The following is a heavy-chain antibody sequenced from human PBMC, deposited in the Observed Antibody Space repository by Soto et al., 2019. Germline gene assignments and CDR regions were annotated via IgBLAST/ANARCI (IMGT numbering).Heavy chain of an antibody. CDR3: ARDVVVRGVIHNWFDP. D-gene: IGHD3-10*01. J-gene: IGHJ5*02. CDR1: GYTFTSYG. CDR2: ISAYNGNT. Sequence: ASVKVSCKASGYTFTSYGISWVRQAPGQGLEWMGWISAYNGNTNYAQKLQGRVTMTTDTSTSTAYMELRSLRSDDTAVYYCARDVVVRGVIHNWFDPWGQGTLVTVSS. V-gene: IGHV1-18*01.